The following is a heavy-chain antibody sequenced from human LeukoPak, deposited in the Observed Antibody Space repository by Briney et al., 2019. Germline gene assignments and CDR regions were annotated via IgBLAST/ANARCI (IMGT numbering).Heavy chain of an antibody. J-gene: IGHJ4*02. CDR1: GYTFTSYY. D-gene: IGHD3-10*01. CDR2: INPSGGST. CDR3: ARGSRITMVRGVADY. Sequence: ASVKVSCKASGYTFTSYYMHWVRQAPGQGLEWMGIINPSGGSTSYAQKFQGRVTMTRDTSTSTVYMELSSLRSEDTAVYYCARGSRITMVRGVADYWGQGTLVTVSS. V-gene: IGHV1-46*01.